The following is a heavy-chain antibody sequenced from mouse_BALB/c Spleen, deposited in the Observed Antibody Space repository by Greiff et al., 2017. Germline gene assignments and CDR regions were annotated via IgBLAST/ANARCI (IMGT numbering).Heavy chain of an antibody. V-gene: IGHV3-2*02. J-gene: IGHJ4*01. CDR2: ISYSGST. D-gene: IGHD1-1*01. CDR3: ARCPFTTVIPYAMDY. Sequence: EVRLQQSGPGLVKPSQSLSLTCTVTGYSITSDYAWNWIRQFPGNKLEWMGYISYSGSTSYNPSLKSRISITRDTSKNQFFLQLNSVTTEDTATYYCARCPFTTVIPYAMDYWGQGTSVTVSS. CDR1: GYSITSDYA.